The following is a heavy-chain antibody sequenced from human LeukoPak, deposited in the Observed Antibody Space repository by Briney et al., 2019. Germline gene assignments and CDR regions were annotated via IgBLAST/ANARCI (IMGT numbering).Heavy chain of an antibody. J-gene: IGHJ4*02. CDR2: ISTHNGKT. CDR3: ARQHCITTDCSLIQTYFGY. CDR1: GYTFINYG. D-gene: IGHD3-10*01. V-gene: IGHV1-18*01. Sequence: APVKVSCKTSGYTFINYGINWVRQAPGQGLQWMGWISTHNGKTHYAQNFQDRITMTTDTSTSTAYLELRSLRSDDTTVYFCARQHCITTDCSLIQTYFGYWGQGTLVTVSS.